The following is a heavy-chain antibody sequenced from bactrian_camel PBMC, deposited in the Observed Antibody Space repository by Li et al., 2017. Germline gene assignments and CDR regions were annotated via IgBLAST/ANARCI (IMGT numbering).Heavy chain of an antibody. CDR2: IDRAGSP. D-gene: IGHD6*01. CDR1: VSAYVAYVYA. V-gene: IGHV3S53*01. J-gene: IGHJ4*01. Sequence: HVQLVESGGGSVPAGGSLTLTCTASVSAYVAYVYAMAWFRQAPGKEREGVASIDRAGSPTYTYSVMGRFTISKDNGQNTLYLQMNDLKPEDTAMYYCAEGRGSRGEHCYSLNYWGQGTQVTVS. CDR3: AEGRGSRGEHCYSLNY.